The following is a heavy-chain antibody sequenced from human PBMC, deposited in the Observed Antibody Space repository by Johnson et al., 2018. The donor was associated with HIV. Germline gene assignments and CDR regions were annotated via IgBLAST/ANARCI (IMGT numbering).Heavy chain of an antibody. CDR3: AKDRGDGVAARRRSAFDI. D-gene: IGHD6-6*01. Sequence: QVQLVESGGGVVQPGGSLRLSCAASGFTLRSYGMHWVRQAPGKGLEWVAVISYDGSNKYYADSVKGRFTISRDNSKNTLYLQMNSLRAEDTAVYYCAKDRGDGVAARRRSAFDIWDQGTMVTVSS. V-gene: IGHV3-33*05. CDR2: ISYDGSNK. J-gene: IGHJ3*02. CDR1: GFTLRSYG.